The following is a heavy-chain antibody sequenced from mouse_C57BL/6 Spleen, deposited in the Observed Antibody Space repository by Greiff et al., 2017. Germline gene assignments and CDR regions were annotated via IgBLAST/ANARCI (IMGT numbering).Heavy chain of an antibody. J-gene: IGHJ2*01. V-gene: IGHV1-26*01. CDR2: INPNNGGT. D-gene: IGHD2-1*01. CDR1: GYTFTDYY. Sequence: EVQLQQSGPELVKPGASVKISCKASGYTFTDYYMNWVKQSHGKSLEWIGAINPNNGGTSYNQKFKGKATLTVNKSSSTAYMELRSLRSEDSAVYYCARIYYGNYGGYWGQGTTLTVSS. CDR3: ARIYYGNYGGY.